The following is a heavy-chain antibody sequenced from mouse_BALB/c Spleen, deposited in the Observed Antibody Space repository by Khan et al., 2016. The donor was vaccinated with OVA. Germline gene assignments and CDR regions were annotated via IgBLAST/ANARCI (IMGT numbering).Heavy chain of an antibody. V-gene: IGHV5-6*01. CDR3: ARLAYYYDSEGFDY. CDR1: GFTFSTYG. D-gene: IGHD1-1*01. J-gene: IGHJ3*01. Sequence: EVELVESGGDVVKPGGSLKLSCAASGFTFSTYGMSWVRQTPDKRLEWVATVSTGGHYTYYPDTVKGRFTISRDNAKNTLYLQMSSLKSDDTAMFYCARLAYYYDSEGFDYWGQGTLVTVSA. CDR2: VSTGGHYT.